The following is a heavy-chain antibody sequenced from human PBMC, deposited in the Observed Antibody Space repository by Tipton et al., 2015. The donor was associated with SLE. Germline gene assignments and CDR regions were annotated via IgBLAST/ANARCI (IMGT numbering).Heavy chain of an antibody. CDR2: VYFNVGM. CDR3: ARAGGNSLALHV. Sequence: TLSLTCNVSGVSITSGGYYWTWIRQRPGTGPEWIGTVYFNVGMYCNPSLKRRMPMSLDTSKNQLSLQLSSMTAADTAVYFCARAGGNSLALHVWGQGTMVTVSS. CDR1: GVSITSGGYY. V-gene: IGHV4-31*03. J-gene: IGHJ3*01. D-gene: IGHD4-23*01.